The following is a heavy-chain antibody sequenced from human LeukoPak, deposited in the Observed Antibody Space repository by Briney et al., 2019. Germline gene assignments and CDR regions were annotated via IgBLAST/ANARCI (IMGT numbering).Heavy chain of an antibody. V-gene: IGHV3-48*03. CDR2: ISSSGSTI. CDR3: ARPYTAYAFDY. CDR1: GFTFSSYE. D-gene: IGHD5-12*01. J-gene: IGHJ4*02. Sequence: GGSLRLSCAAPGFTFSSYEMNWVRQAPGKGLEWVSYISSSGSTIYYADSVKGRFTISRDNAKNSLYLQMNSLRAEDTAVYYCARPYTAYAFDYWGQGTLVTVSS.